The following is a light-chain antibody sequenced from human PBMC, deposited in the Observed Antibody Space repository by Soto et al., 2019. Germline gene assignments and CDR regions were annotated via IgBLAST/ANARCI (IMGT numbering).Light chain of an antibody. CDR1: QSISDY. CDR2: AAS. Sequence: DLQMTQSPSSLSASVGDRVTITCRASQSISDYLNWYQQKPGKAPKFLIFAASRLQSGVPSRFSGSGSGTDFTLTINSLQPEDFATYYCQQSYSSPRTFGQGTKLESK. J-gene: IGKJ2*01. V-gene: IGKV1-39*01. CDR3: QQSYSSPRT.